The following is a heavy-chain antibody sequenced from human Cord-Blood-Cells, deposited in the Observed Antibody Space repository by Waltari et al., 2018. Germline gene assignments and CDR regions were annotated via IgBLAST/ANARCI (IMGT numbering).Heavy chain of an antibody. CDR2: ISYDGSNK. J-gene: IGHJ4*02. Sequence: QVQLVESGGGVVQPGRSLRLSCAASGFTFSSYGMHWVRQAPGKGLEWVAVISYDGSNKYYADSVKGRFTISRDNSKNTLYLQMNSLRAEDTAVYYCAKSDTVTTHYFDYWGQGTLVTVSS. V-gene: IGHV3-30*18. CDR3: AKSDTVTTHYFDY. CDR1: GFTFSSYG. D-gene: IGHD4-17*01.